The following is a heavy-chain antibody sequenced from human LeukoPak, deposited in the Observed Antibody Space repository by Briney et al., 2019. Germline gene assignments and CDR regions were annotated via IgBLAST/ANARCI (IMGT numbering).Heavy chain of an antibody. Sequence: PGGSLRLSCAASGFTLRSYGMSWVRRAPGKGLEWVSFISASDASTYYADSVKGRFITSRDTSDNTLYLEMNSLRDDDTAAYYCAKGRGSNSIYESWGQGTLVTVSS. D-gene: IGHD2-2*01. CDR2: ISASDAST. J-gene: IGHJ4*02. CDR3: AKGRGSNSIYES. CDR1: GFTLRSYG. V-gene: IGHV3-23*01.